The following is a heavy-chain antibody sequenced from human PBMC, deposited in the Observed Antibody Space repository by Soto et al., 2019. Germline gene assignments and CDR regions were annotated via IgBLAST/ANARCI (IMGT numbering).Heavy chain of an antibody. CDR1: GDSVSSDITS. CDR3: ARGNALDV. CDR2: TCYRSKWFH. V-gene: IGHV6-1*01. D-gene: IGHD3-10*01. Sequence: QGPLQQSGPGLVKPSQTLSLTCAISGDSVSSDITSWNWIRQSPSRGLEWLGRTCYRSKWFHDYAVSVKSRITINPDTSKNQLSLELNSMTPEDTAVYYCARGNALDVWGQGTVVTVSS. J-gene: IGHJ3*01.